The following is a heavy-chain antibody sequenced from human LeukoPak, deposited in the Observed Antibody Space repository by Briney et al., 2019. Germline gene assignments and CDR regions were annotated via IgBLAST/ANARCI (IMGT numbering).Heavy chain of an antibody. CDR3: ARLQRHYYYYMDV. Sequence: SDTLSLTCTFSGRSISSYYWSCIRQPPGKGLEWSGYIHTSGSTNYNPSLKGRVTISVDTSKNQFSLKLSSVTAADTAVYYCARLQRHYYYYMDVWGKGTTVTVSS. V-gene: IGHV4-4*09. J-gene: IGHJ6*03. CDR1: GRSISSYY. CDR2: IHTSGST. D-gene: IGHD4-11*01.